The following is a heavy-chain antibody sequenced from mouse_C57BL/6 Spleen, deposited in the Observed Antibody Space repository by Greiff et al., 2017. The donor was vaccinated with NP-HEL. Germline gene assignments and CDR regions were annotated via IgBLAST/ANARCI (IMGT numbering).Heavy chain of an antibody. D-gene: IGHD2-5*01. CDR1: GYSFTGYY. Sequence: EVMLVESGPELVKPGASVKISCKASGYSFTGYYMNWVKQSPEKSLEWIGEINPSTGGTTYNQKFKAKATLTVDKSSSTAYMQLKSLTSEDSAVYYCARSYSNYDWYFDVWGTGTTVTVSS. CDR2: INPSTGGT. CDR3: ARSYSNYDWYFDV. J-gene: IGHJ1*03. V-gene: IGHV1-42*01.